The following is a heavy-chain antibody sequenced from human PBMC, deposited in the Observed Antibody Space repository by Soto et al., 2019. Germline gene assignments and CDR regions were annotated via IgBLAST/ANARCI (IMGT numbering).Heavy chain of an antibody. Sequence: GSLRLSCAASGFTFSSYSMNWVRQAPGKGLEWVSSISSSSSYIYYADSVKGRFTISRDNAKNSLYLQMNSLRAEDTAVYYCARDIPQGAAKNYFDYWGQGTLVTVSS. V-gene: IGHV3-21*01. CDR1: GFTFSSYS. CDR3: ARDIPQGAAKNYFDY. CDR2: ISSSSSYI. D-gene: IGHD2-15*01. J-gene: IGHJ4*02.